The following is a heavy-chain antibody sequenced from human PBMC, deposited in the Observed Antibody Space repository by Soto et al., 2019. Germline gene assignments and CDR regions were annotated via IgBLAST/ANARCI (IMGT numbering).Heavy chain of an antibody. Sequence: EVQLVESGGGLVRPGGSLTLSCAASGFTFSNYWMSWVRQAPGKGLEWVANIKDDGSGKYYVDSVKGRFTISRDNAKNSLYLQMNSPRVEDTAVYYCAGDPRRSGSSNGGYWGQGTLVIVSS. CDR2: IKDDGSGK. V-gene: IGHV3-7*05. J-gene: IGHJ4*02. D-gene: IGHD3-10*01. CDR1: GFTFSNYW. CDR3: AGDPRRSGSSNGGY.